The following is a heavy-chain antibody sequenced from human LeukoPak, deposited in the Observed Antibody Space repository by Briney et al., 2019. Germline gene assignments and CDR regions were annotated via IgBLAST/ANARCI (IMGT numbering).Heavy chain of an antibody. V-gene: IGHV1-18*01. CDR2: TSGDNVNT. Sequence: GASVKVSCKASDYSFINYGISWVRQARGQGLEWMGWTSGDNVNTYYAQKFLGRVIMTTETSTTTAYMELRSLRPDDTAVYYCVRDWEWKAARNLFDPWGQGTRVTVSS. CDR1: DYSFINYG. D-gene: IGHD6-6*01. CDR3: VRDWEWKAARNLFDP. J-gene: IGHJ5*02.